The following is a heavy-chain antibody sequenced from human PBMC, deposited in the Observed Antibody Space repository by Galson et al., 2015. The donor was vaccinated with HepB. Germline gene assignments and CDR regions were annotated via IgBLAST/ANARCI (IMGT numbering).Heavy chain of an antibody. CDR2: INPNNGDA. V-gene: IGHV1-2*06. D-gene: IGHD6-19*01. CDR1: GYTFTGYY. J-gene: IGHJ4*02. CDR3: ARPNGETGYSSGWYAALLH. Sequence: SVKVSCKASGYTFTGYYIYWVRQAPGQGLEWMGRINPNNGDANYARKFHGRVTLTRDRSLSTAYMELGRLRSDDTAVYYCARPNGETGYSSGWYAALLHWGQGTPVTVSS.